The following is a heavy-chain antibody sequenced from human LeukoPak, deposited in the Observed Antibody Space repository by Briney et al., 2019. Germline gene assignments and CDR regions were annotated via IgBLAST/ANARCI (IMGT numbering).Heavy chain of an antibody. CDR3: ARGRVYDSTGYPPDY. D-gene: IGHD3-22*01. J-gene: IGHJ4*02. Sequence: SETLSLTCTVSGGSISSSDYYWSWIRQPPGKGLEWIGYIYYSGSTYYNPSLKSRVTISVDTSKNQFSLKLSSVTAADTAVYYCARGRVYDSTGYPPDYWGQGTLVTVSS. CDR1: GGSISSSDYY. V-gene: IGHV4-30-4*01. CDR2: IYYSGST.